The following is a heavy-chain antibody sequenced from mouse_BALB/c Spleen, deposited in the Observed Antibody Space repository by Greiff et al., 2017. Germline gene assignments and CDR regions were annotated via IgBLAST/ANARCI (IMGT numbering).Heavy chain of an antibody. J-gene: IGHJ4*01. CDR1: GFTFSSYA. CDR2: ISSGGSYT. CDR3: ARAPDGYSDYYAMDY. D-gene: IGHD2-3*01. V-gene: IGHV5-9-4*01. Sequence: EVQRVESGGGLVKPGGSLKLSCAASGFTFSSYAMSWVRQSPEKRLEWVAEISSGGSYTYYPDTVTGRFTISRDNAKNTLYLEMSSLRSEDTAMYYCARAPDGYSDYYAMDYWGQGTSVTVSA.